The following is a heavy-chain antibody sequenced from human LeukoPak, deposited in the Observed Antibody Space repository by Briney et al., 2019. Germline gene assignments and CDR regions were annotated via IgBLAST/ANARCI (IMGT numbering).Heavy chain of an antibody. J-gene: IGHJ4*02. Sequence: SETLSLTCTVSGGSISSGGYYWSWIRQPPGKGLEWIGYIYYSGSTNYNPSLKSRVTITVDTSKNQFSLELSSVTAADTAVYYCARASGYSSGWTGGYWGQGTLVTVSS. V-gene: IGHV4-61*08. CDR3: ARASGYSSGWTGGY. CDR1: GGSISSGGYY. D-gene: IGHD6-19*01. CDR2: IYYSGST.